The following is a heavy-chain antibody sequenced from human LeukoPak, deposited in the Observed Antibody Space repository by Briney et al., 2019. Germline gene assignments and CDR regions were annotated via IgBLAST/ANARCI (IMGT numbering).Heavy chain of an antibody. CDR3: AKVLSGSGSLLEIDY. CDR1: GGSISSGDYH. CDR2: IYYSGST. D-gene: IGHD1-26*01. J-gene: IGHJ4*02. Sequence: SQTLSLTCTVSGGSISSGDYHWSWIRQPPGKGLEWIGYIYYSGSTYYNPSLKSRVTISVGTSRNQFSLKLSSVTAADTAVYYCAKVLSGSGSLLEIDYWGQGTLVTVSS. V-gene: IGHV4-30-4*08.